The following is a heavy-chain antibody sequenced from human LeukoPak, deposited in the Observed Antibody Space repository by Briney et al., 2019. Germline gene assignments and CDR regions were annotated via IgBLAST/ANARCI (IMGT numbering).Heavy chain of an antibody. D-gene: IGHD6-19*01. CDR1: GFIFSNFG. CDR2: ITYDGRNA. J-gene: IGHJ4*02. Sequence: PGRSLRLSCAASGFIFSNFGMHWVRQAPGKGLEWVAVITYDGRNAYYADAVKGRFTISRDNSKNLVNLQVNSLRAEDTAVYYCAKAAYSSGWYVSYWGQGTLVTVPS. V-gene: IGHV3-30*18. CDR3: AKAAYSSGWYVSY.